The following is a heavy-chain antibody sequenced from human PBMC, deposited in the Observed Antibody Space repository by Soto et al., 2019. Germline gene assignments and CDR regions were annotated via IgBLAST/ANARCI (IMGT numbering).Heavy chain of an antibody. Sequence: ESGGGVVQPGRSLRLSCAASGFTFSSYGMHWVRQAPGKGLEWVAVISYDGSNKYYADSVKGRFTISRDNSKNTLYLQMNSLRAEDTAVYYCAKDSPFYTAPDYWGQGTLVTVSS. CDR1: GFTFSSYG. V-gene: IGHV3-30*18. D-gene: IGHD5-18*01. CDR2: ISYDGSNK. CDR3: AKDSPFYTAPDY. J-gene: IGHJ4*02.